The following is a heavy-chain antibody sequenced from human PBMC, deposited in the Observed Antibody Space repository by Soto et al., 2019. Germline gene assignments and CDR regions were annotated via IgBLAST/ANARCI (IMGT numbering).Heavy chain of an antibody. D-gene: IGHD2-21*02. CDR2: VYYSGST. Sequence: SETLSLTCAVSGGSISSSGYYWTWIRQTPVKGLEWIGYVYYSGSTNYNPSLKSRVTMSVDTSRNQFSLRLRSVTAADTAVYYCARASDHKSSTFDYWGHGTLVTVSS. CDR1: GGSISSSGYY. V-gene: IGHV4-61*08. J-gene: IGHJ4*01. CDR3: ARASDHKSSTFDY.